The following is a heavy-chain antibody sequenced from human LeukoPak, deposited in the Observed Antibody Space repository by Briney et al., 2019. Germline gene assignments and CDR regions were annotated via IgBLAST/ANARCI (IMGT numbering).Heavy chain of an antibody. CDR3: ARNYSDYAFDI. D-gene: IGHD4-11*01. CDR1: GFTFSSYA. J-gene: IGHJ3*02. CDR2: ISYDGSNK. V-gene: IGHV3-30-3*01. Sequence: GRSLRLSCAASGFTFSSYAMHWVRQAPGKGLEWVAVISYDGSNKYYADSVKGRFTISRDNSKNTLYLQMNSLRAEDTAVCYCARNYSDYAFDIWGQGTMVTVSS.